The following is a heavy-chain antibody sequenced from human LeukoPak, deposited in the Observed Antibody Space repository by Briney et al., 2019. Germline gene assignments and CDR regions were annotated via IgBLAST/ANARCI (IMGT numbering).Heavy chain of an antibody. J-gene: IGHJ5*02. Sequence: SETLSLTCTVSGGSISSYYWSWIRQPPGKGLEWIGYIYYSGSTNYNPSLKSRVTISVDTSKNQFSLKLSSVTAADTAVYYCARGSSYYYDSSGYYFDPWGQGTLATVSS. CDR3: ARGSSYYYDSSGYYFDP. CDR1: GGSISSYY. CDR2: IYYSGST. V-gene: IGHV4-59*01. D-gene: IGHD3-22*01.